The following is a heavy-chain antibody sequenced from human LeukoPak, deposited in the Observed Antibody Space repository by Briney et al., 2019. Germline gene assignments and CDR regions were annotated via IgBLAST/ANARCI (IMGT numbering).Heavy chain of an antibody. D-gene: IGHD4-17*01. CDR3: ARDFVYGDSLEYFQD. CDR1: GFTFSNYA. CDR2: ISASGAST. Sequence: TGGPLRLSCAASGFTFSNYAMSWVRQAPGKGLEWVSFISASGASTYYADSVKGRFTIFRDNSKNSLYLQINSLRAEDTAVYYCARDFVYGDSLEYFQDWGQGTLVTVSS. V-gene: IGHV3-23*01. J-gene: IGHJ1*01.